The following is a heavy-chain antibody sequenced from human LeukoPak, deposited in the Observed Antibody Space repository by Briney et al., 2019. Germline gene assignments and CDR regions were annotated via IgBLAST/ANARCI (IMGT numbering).Heavy chain of an antibody. CDR2: IYYSGST. CDR3: AREWDSGYNAFDI. J-gene: IGHJ3*02. D-gene: IGHD3-22*01. CDR1: GGSISSYY. V-gene: IGHV4-59*01. Sequence: SETLSLTCTVSGGSISSYYWSWIRQPPGKGLEWIGYIYYSGSTNYNPSLKSRVTISVGTSKNQFSLKLSSVTAADTAVYYCAREWDSGYNAFDIWGQGTMVTVSS.